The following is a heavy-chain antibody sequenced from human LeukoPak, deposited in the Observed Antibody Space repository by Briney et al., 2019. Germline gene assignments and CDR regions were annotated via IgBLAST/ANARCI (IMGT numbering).Heavy chain of an antibody. J-gene: IGHJ6*03. Sequence: SETLSLTCSVSGDSISASSYYWGWIRQPPGKGLEWIGTIYYSGSTYYNPSLTSRVTISVDTSKNQFSLKLSSVTAADTAVYYCARHKDYYYSYMDVWGKGTTVTISS. CDR1: GDSISASSYY. CDR3: ARHKDYYYSYMDV. CDR2: IYYSGST. V-gene: IGHV4-39*01.